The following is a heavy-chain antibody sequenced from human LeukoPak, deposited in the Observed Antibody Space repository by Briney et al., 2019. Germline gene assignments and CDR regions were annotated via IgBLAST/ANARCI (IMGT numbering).Heavy chain of an antibody. V-gene: IGHV3-23*01. CDR2: INGSGGST. CDR1: GFIFSTYA. J-gene: IGHJ4*02. Sequence: GGSLRLSCATSGFIFSTYALSWVRQAPGKGLEWASSINGSGGSTYHADSVKGRFTISRDSSKNTLYLQMNSLRAEDTAIYYCARVIRAAPGKGYFDYWGQGTLVTVYS. CDR3: ARVIRAAPGKGYFDY. D-gene: IGHD6-13*01.